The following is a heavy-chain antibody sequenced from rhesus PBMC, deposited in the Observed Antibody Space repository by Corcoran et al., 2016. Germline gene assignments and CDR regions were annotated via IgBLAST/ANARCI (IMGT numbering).Heavy chain of an antibody. CDR1: GGSLSSNS. Sequence: QLQLQESGPGLVKPSEPLSLTCAVSGGSLSSNSRTWIPQPPGKGLEWIGRISGRGGSTDYNPSLKSRVTISTDTSKNQFSLKLSSVTAADTAVYYCARRNSYSSGWSMGLDSWGQGVVVTVSS. J-gene: IGHJ6*01. V-gene: IGHV4-173*01. CDR2: ISGRGGST. CDR3: ARRNSYSSGWSMGLDS. D-gene: IGHD6S26*01.